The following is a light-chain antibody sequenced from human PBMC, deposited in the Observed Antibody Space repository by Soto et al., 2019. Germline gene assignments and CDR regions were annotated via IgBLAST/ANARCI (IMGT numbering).Light chain of an antibody. CDR1: SSDVGGYNY. Sequence: QSALTQPASVSGSPGQSITISCTGTSSDVGGYNYVSWYQQHPGKAPKLMIYEVSNRPSGVSNRLSGSKSGNTASLTISGLQAEDDADYYCSSYTSSSTLVFGTGTKVTVL. J-gene: IGLJ1*01. CDR3: SSYTSSSTLV. V-gene: IGLV2-14*01. CDR2: EVS.